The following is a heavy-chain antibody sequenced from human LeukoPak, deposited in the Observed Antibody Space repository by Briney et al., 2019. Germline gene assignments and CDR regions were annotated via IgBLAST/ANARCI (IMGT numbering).Heavy chain of an antibody. J-gene: IGHJ4*02. D-gene: IGHD2-2*03. CDR1: GYTFTGYY. Sequence: ASVKVSCKASGYTFTGYYMHWVRQAPGQGLEWMGWINPNSGGTNYAQKFQGRVTMTRDTSISTAYMELSRLRSDDTAVYYCARIVGYCSSTSCLNDYWGQGTLVTVSS. CDR2: INPNSGGT. V-gene: IGHV1-2*02. CDR3: ARIVGYCSSTSCLNDY.